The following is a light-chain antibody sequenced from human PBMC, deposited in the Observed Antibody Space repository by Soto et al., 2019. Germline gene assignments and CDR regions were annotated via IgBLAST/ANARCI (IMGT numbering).Light chain of an antibody. CDR2: AVS. Sequence: QSVRTQPASVSGSPGQSITISFTGTISDVGGYNYVSWYQQHPGKAPKLMIYAVSNRPSGVSNRFSGSKSGNTATLTISGLQAEDEADYYCCSYTVSGTYVFGTGTKVTVL. J-gene: IGLJ1*01. V-gene: IGLV2-14*01. CDR3: CSYTVSGTYV. CDR1: ISDVGGYNY.